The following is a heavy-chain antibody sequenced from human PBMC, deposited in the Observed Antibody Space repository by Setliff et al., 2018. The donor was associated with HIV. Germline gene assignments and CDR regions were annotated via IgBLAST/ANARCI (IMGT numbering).Heavy chain of an antibody. CDR2: VSPSIGNS. D-gene: IGHD3-16*01. V-gene: IGHV1-8*01. J-gene: IGHJ3*01. CDR1: GYSFTKYE. Sequence: ASVKVSCKASGYSFTKYEINWVRQAPGQGLEWLGWVSPSIGNSDFAQKFKGRISLTTDTSIRTAYMELRGLKSDDTAVYFGARRGEERNMITGALDVWGQGSLVTVSS. CDR3: ARRGEERNMITGALDV.